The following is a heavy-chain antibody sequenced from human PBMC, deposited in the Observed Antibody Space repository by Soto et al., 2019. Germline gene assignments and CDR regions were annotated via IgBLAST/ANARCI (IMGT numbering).Heavy chain of an antibody. CDR3: ARDRPPNCSGGSCYSVYYYGMDV. D-gene: IGHD2-15*01. J-gene: IGHJ6*02. V-gene: IGHV1-69*12. CDR1: GGTFSSYA. CDR2: IIPIFGTA. Sequence: QVQLVQSGAEVKKPGSSVKVSCKASGGTFSSYAISWVRQAPGQGLEWMGGIIPIFGTANYAQKFQGRVTITADESTSTADMELSSLRSEDTAVYYCARDRPPNCSGGSCYSVYYYGMDVWGQGTTVTVSS.